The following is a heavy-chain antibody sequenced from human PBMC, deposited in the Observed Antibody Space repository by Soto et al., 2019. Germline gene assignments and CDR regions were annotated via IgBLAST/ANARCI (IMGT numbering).Heavy chain of an antibody. CDR1: GFTFSSYW. CDR3: ARERDFWSGYSGY. J-gene: IGHJ4*02. V-gene: IGHV3-7*01. D-gene: IGHD3-3*01. CDR2: IKQEGSEK. Sequence: EVQLVESGGGLVQPGGSLRLSCAASGFTFSSYWMSWVRQAPGKGLEWVANIKQEGSEKYYVDSVKGRFTISRDNAKNSLYLQMNSLRAEDTAVYYCARERDFWSGYSGYWGQGTLVTVSS.